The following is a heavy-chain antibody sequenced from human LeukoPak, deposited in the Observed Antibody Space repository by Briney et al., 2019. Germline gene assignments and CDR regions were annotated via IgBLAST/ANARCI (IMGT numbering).Heavy chain of an antibody. D-gene: IGHD2/OR15-2a*01. CDR3: ARGEYMYGHDIDY. CDR2: MNTNNGNT. CDR1: AYTFTIYD. Sequence: ASVTVSFTSSAYTFTIYDINWVRRAPGQGQEWKGWMNTNNGNTGNAQKFQGRVTMPSNTSISTVYMELSSLRYEDTAVYYCARGEYMYGHDIDYWGQGTLVTVSS. J-gene: IGHJ4*02. V-gene: IGHV1-8*01.